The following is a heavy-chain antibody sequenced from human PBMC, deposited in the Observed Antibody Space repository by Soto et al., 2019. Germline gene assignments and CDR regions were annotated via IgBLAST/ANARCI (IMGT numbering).Heavy chain of an antibody. CDR1: GFTFSDEW. V-gene: IGHV3-15*04. D-gene: IGHD1-7*01. CDR3: TRGNYGAFHH. J-gene: IGHJ3*01. Sequence: EVQLVESGGVLIKAGGSLTLSCAASGFTFSDEWMSWVRQPPGKGLEWVGRIENKPNGETREYGGPVKGRFTISRDDSESRLYLHMNNLKTDDTAVYYCTRGNYGAFHHWGQGTLVTVSS. CDR2: IENKPNGETR.